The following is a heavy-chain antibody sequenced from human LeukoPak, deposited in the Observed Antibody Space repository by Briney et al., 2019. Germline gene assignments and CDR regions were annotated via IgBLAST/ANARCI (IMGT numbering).Heavy chain of an antibody. V-gene: IGHV3-21*04. J-gene: IGHJ4*02. Sequence: PGGSLRLTCAASGFTFSSYSMNWVRQGPAPGMGWVSSISSSSSYIYYADTVKGQFTISRDNAKNHLYLHMNSVRAEVSALYSCARDRSYGAFDYWGQGTLVTVSS. CDR2: ISSSSSYI. CDR1: GFTFSSYS. D-gene: IGHD1-26*01. CDR3: ARDRSYGAFDY.